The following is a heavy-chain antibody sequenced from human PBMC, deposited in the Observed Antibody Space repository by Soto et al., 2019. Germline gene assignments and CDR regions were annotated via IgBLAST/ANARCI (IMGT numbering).Heavy chain of an antibody. CDR3: AGVSIVGATLFDY. CDR2: SYYSGST. Sequence: PSETLSLTCTVSGGSISSGGYYWSWIRQHPGKGLEWIGYSYYSGSTYYNPSLKSRVTISVDTSKNQFSLTLSSVTAPDPAVYYCAGVSIVGATLFDYLRPGTLVAVSS. CDR1: GGSISSGGYY. D-gene: IGHD1-26*01. V-gene: IGHV4-31*03. J-gene: IGHJ4*02.